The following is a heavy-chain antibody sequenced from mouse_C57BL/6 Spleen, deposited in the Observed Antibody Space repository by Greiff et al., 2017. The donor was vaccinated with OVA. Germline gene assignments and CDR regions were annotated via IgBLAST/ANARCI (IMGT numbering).Heavy chain of an antibody. CDR3: ARSDYVY. CDR1: GFTFTSYW. D-gene: IGHD1-1*01. V-gene: IGHV1-72*01. J-gene: IGHJ3*01. Sequence: QVQLQQPGAELVKPGASVKLSCTASGFTFTSYWMHWVQQSPGQGLEWIGRIGRNSGGTKYTEKFKSKATLTVDKPSSTAYMQLSSLTSEDSAVYYCARSDYVYWGQGTLVTVSA. CDR2: IGRNSGGT.